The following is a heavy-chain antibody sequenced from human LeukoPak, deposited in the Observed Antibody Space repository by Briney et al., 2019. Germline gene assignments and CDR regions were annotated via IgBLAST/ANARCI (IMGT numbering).Heavy chain of an antibody. CDR1: GFTFSSYW. J-gene: IGHJ4*02. Sequence: PGGSLRLSCAASGFTFSSYWMSWVRQAPGKGLEWVANIKQDGSEKYYVDSVKGRFTTSRDNAKNSLYLQMNSLRAEDTAVYYCAKSDYDSSGYYPDYWGQGTLVTVSS. CDR3: AKSDYDSSGYYPDY. D-gene: IGHD3-22*01. V-gene: IGHV3-7*01. CDR2: IKQDGSEK.